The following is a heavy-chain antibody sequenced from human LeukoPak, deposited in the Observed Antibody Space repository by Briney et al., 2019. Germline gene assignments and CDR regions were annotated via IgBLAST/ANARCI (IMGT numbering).Heavy chain of an antibody. V-gene: IGHV4-34*01. CDR2: INHSGST. CDR3: ARARRDQSVLRFLEWSTRGGTFDY. Sequence: SETLSLTCAVYGGSFSGYYWSWIRQPPGKGLEWIGEINHSGSTNYNPSLKSRVTISVDTSKNQFSLKLSSVTAADTAVYYCARARRDQSVLRFLEWSTRGGTFDYWGQGTLVTVSS. CDR1: GGSFSGYY. D-gene: IGHD3-3*01. J-gene: IGHJ4*02.